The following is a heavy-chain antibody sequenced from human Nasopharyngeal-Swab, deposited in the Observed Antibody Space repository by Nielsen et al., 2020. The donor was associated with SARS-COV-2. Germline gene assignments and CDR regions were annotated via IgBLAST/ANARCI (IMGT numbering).Heavy chain of an antibody. CDR1: GGSISSSNW. CDR3: ARDSGITIFGVVTPGAFDI. V-gene: IGHV4-4*02. Sequence: SETLSLTCAVSGGSISSSNWWSWVRQPPGKGLEWIGEIYHSGSTNYNPSLKSRVTISVDKSMNQFSLKLSSVTAADTAVYYCARDSGITIFGVVTPGAFDIWGQGTMVTVSS. D-gene: IGHD3-3*01. J-gene: IGHJ3*02. CDR2: IYHSGST.